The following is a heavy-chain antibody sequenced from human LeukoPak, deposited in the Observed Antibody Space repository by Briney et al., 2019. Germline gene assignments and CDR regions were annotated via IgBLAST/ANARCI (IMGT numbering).Heavy chain of an antibody. Sequence: ASVKVSCKASGYAFTRYGISWVRQAPGPGLEGMGWISAYNGNRNSAQKFQGRVTMTTDTSTSTVYIELRSLRSDDTAVYYCARDGGGDSWGYFDCWGQGTLVTVSS. D-gene: IGHD2-21*02. J-gene: IGHJ4*02. CDR3: ARDGGGDSWGYFDC. CDR1: GYAFTRYG. V-gene: IGHV1-18*01. CDR2: ISAYNGNR.